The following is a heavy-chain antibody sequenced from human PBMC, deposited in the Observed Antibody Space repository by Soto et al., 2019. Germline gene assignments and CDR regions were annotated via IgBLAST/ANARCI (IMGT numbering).Heavy chain of an antibody. V-gene: IGHV3-20*04. Sequence: EVQLVESGGGVVRPGGPLGLSWAASGFPFVDYGMSWFAQAPGKGLEWVPGINWIGGRTGYADSVKGRSTISRDNAKNSLYLQMNSLRAEDTALYYCARLYSSGWYGPGRYWGQGTLVTVSS. D-gene: IGHD6-19*01. CDR1: GFPFVDYG. CDR3: ARLYSSGWYGPGRY. J-gene: IGHJ4*02. CDR2: INWIGGRT.